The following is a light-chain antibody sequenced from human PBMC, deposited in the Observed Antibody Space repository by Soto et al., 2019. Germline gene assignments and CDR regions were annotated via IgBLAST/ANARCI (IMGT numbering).Light chain of an antibody. J-gene: IGLJ1*01. Sequence: QSALTQPPSASGTPGQRGSISCSGSSSNIGSNTVNWYQQLPGTAPKLLIYSNNQRPSGVPDRFSGSKSGTSASLAISGLQSEDEADYYCAAWDDGLNGLYVFGTGTKVTVL. CDR2: SNN. CDR3: AAWDDGLNGLYV. CDR1: SSNIGSNT. V-gene: IGLV1-44*01.